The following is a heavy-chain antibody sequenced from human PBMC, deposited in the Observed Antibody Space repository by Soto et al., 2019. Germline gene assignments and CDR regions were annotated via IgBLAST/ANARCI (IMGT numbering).Heavy chain of an antibody. CDR1: GGTFSSYA. J-gene: IGHJ6*02. CDR2: IIPIFGTA. D-gene: IGHD5-18*01. Sequence: QVQLVQSGAEVKKPGSSVKVSCKASGGTFSSYAISWVRQAPGQGLEWMGGIIPIFGTANYAQKFQGRVTITADESTSTDYMELSSLRSEDTAVYYCARPVDTAMVSGMDVWGQGTTVTVSS. CDR3: ARPVDTAMVSGMDV. V-gene: IGHV1-69*12.